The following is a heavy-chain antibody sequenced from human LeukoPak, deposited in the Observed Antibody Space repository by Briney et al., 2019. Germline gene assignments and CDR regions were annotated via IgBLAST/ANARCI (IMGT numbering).Heavy chain of an antibody. Sequence: SETLSLTCAVYGGSFSGFYWNWIRQPPGKGLEWIGEIDHSGSTNYNPSLKSRVTISVDTSKNQFSLKLSSVTAADTAVYYCARSPYSTTGGWFDPWGQGTLVTVSS. D-gene: IGHD1-26*01. CDR3: ARSPYSTTGGWFDP. V-gene: IGHV4-34*01. CDR1: GGSFSGFY. CDR2: IDHSGST. J-gene: IGHJ5*02.